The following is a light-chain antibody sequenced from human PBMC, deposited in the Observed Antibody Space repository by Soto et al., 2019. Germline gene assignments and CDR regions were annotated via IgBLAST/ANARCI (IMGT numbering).Light chain of an antibody. CDR2: DVT. V-gene: IGLV2-14*03. CDR1: SNDIGGYNY. CDR3: SSYSSTSTRRL. Sequence: QSALTQPASVSGSPGQSITIPCTGTSNDIGGYNYVSWYPQFPGKAPKLIIYDVTNRPSGVSLRFSGSKSANTASLTISGLQAEDEAVYHCSSYSSTSTRRLFGAGTKVTVL. J-gene: IGLJ1*01.